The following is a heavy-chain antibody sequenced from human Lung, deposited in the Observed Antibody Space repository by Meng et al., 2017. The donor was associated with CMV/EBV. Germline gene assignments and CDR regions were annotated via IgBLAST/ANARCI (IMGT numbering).Heavy chain of an antibody. CDR1: GYTFTSYE. V-gene: IGHV1-8*01. CDR3: ARGYCSGGSCPVFDP. CDR2: MNPNSGNT. J-gene: IGHJ5*02. D-gene: IGHD2-15*01. Sequence: GEVKKPGASGKVSCKASGYTFTSYEINWVRQATGQGLEWMGWMNPNSGNTGYAQKFQGRVTMTRNTSISTAYMELSSLRSEDTAVYYCARGYCSGGSCPVFDPWGQGTLVTVSS.